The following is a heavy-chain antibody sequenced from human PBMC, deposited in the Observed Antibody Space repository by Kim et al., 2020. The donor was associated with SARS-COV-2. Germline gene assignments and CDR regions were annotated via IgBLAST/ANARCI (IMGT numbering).Heavy chain of an antibody. Sequence: SETLSLTCTVSGGSISSGGYYWSWIRQHPGKGLEWIGYIYYSGSTYYNPSLKSRVTISVDTSKNQFSLKLSSVTAADTAVYYCARVPRKDPVPLGYCYSYGMDVWRQGTAVTVSS. V-gene: IGHV4-31*03. CDR2: IYYSGST. CDR1: GGSISSGGYY. J-gene: IGHJ6*02. CDR3: ARVPRKDPVPLGYCYSYGMDV.